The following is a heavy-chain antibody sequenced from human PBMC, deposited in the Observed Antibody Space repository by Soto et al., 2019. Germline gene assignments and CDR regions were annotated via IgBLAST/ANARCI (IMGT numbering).Heavy chain of an antibody. CDR3: ARDLGDGYNAFDI. V-gene: IGHV3-7*03. J-gene: IGHJ3*02. CDR2: IKQDGSEK. CDR1: GFTFSSYW. Sequence: GGSLRLSCAASGFTFSSYWMSWVRQAPGKGLEWVANIKQDGSEKYYVDSVKGRFTISRDNAKNSLYLQMNSLRAEDTAVYYCARDLGDGYNAFDIWGQGTMVTVSS. D-gene: IGHD3-10*01.